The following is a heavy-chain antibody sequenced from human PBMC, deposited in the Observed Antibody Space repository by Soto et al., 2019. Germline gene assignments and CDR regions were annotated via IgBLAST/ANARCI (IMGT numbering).Heavy chain of an antibody. CDR3: AKDPRKSVVVAATQSWFDT. CDR1: GLTFSSYP. Sequence: PVGALTLSYEASGLTFSSYPMTSVRQTTGKGLEWVSAISGSGGSTYYAGSVKGRFTISRDNSKNTLYLQMNSLRAEDTAVYYCAKDPRKSVVVAATQSWFDTWGEGTLVTVSS. CDR2: ISGSGGST. V-gene: IGHV3-23*01. D-gene: IGHD2-15*01. J-gene: IGHJ5*02.